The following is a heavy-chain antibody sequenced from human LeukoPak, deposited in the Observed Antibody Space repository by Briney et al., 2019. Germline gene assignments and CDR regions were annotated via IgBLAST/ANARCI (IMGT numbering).Heavy chain of an antibody. D-gene: IGHD6-19*01. CDR2: INQDGSEK. J-gene: IGHJ4*02. CDR1: GFTFSLYW. V-gene: IGHV3-7*01. CDR3: ARETSSGWHQPVDY. Sequence: GGSLRLSCAASGFTFSLYWMGWVRQAPGEGLKWVANINQDGSEKYYVDSVKGRFTISRDNAKISLYLQMNSLRAEDTAVYYCARETSSGWHQPVDYWGQGTLVTVSS.